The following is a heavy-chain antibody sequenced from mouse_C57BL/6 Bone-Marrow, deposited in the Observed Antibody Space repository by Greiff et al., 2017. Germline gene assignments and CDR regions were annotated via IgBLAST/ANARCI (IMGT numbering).Heavy chain of an antibody. D-gene: IGHD2-4*01. CDR3: ARNYDYDVRD. V-gene: IGHV5-17*01. J-gene: IGHJ3*01. Sequence: EVKLVESGGGLVKPGGSLKLSCAASGFTFSDYGMHWVRQAPEKGLEWVAYISSGSSTIYYAETVKGRFTISRDNAKNTLFLQMTSLRSEDTAMYYCARNYDYDVRDWGQGTLVTVSA. CDR2: ISSGSSTI. CDR1: GFTFSDYG.